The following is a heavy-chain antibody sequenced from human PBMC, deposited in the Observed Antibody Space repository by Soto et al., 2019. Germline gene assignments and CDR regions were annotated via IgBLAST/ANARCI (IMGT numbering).Heavy chain of an antibody. J-gene: IGHJ2*01. V-gene: IGHV3-30-3*01. CDR3: ARDPTESGSRGYFDL. CDR2: ISYDGRNK. CDR1: GFTFSSYA. D-gene: IGHD1-26*01. Sequence: QVQLVESGGGVVQPGRSLRLSCAASGFTFSSYALHWVRQAPGKGLEWVAVISYDGRNKYYADSVKGRFTISRDNSKNTLYLQMNSLRAEDTAVYYCARDPTESGSRGYFDLWGRGTLVTVSS.